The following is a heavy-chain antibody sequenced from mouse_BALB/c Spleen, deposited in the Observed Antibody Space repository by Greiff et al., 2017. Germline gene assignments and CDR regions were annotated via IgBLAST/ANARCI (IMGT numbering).Heavy chain of an antibody. CDR2: INPGSGGT. CDR1: GYAFTNYL. Sequence: QVQLKQSGAELVRPGTSVKVSCKASGYAFTNYLIEWVKQRPGQGLEWIGVINPGSGGTNYNEKFKGKATLTADKSSSTAYMQLSSLTSDDSAVYFCARGYGSSYDGYFDVWGAGTTVTVSS. V-gene: IGHV1-54*01. CDR3: ARGYGSSYDGYFDV. D-gene: IGHD1-1*01. J-gene: IGHJ1*01.